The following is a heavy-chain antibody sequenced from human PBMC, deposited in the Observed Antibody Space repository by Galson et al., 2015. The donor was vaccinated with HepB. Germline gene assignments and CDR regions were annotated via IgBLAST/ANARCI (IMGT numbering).Heavy chain of an antibody. CDR1: GYTFTNYY. J-gene: IGHJ4*02. D-gene: IGHD3-10*01. V-gene: IGHV1-46*01. Sequence: SVKVSCKASGYTFTNYYITWLRQAPGQGFEWLGTINPSGGTTNFAQRFQDRLTVTRDTSTSAFYLELRSLSSEDTAIYFCARVSLGSGTQFFVLWGQGTLVIVSS. CDR3: ARVSLGSGTQFFVL. CDR2: INPSGGTT.